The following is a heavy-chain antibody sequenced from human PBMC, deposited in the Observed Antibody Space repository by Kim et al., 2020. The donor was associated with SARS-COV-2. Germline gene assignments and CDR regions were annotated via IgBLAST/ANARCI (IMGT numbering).Heavy chain of an antibody. Sequence: GGSLRLSCAASGFTFSSYAMHWVRRAPGKGLEWVAVISYDGSNKYYADSVKGRFTISRDNSKNTLYLQMNSLRAEDTAVYYCARPKGGSYGSGMDVWGQGTTVTVSS. D-gene: IGHD1-26*01. CDR1: GFTFSSYA. CDR2: ISYDGSNK. CDR3: ARPKGGSYGSGMDV. V-gene: IGHV3-30*04. J-gene: IGHJ6*02.